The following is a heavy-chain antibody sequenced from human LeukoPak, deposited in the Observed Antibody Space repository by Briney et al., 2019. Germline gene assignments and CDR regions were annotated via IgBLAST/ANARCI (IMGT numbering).Heavy chain of an antibody. D-gene: IGHD6-13*01. CDR3: ARRGMGIAAAGPFDY. CDR2: IYHSGST. Sequence: SGTLSLTCAVSGGSISSSNWWSWVRQPPGKGLEWIGEIYHSGSTNYNPSLKSRVTISVDKSKNQFSLKLSSVTAADTAVYYCARRGMGIAAAGPFDYWGQGTLVTVSS. CDR1: GGSISSSNW. J-gene: IGHJ4*02. V-gene: IGHV4-4*02.